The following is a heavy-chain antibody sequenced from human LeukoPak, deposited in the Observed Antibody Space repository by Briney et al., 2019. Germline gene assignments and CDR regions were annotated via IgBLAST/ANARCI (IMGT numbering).Heavy chain of an antibody. CDR1: GGSIGWDY. Sequence: SETLSLTCTVSGGSIGWDYWSWIRQSAGKGLEWIGRIYKSGTTNYNPSFRSRVTMSVDTSKNHFSLTLTSVTAADTAVYHCAREQSYQDTNGYSYFFDSWGQGSLVTVSS. J-gene: IGHJ4*02. D-gene: IGHD2-8*01. V-gene: IGHV4-4*07. CDR3: AREQSYQDTNGYSYFFDS. CDR2: IYKSGTT.